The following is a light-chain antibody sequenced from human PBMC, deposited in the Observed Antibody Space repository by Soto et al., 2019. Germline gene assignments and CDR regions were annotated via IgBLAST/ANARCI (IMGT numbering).Light chain of an antibody. Sequence: DIQMTQSPPSLSASLGDSVTITCWASEPITDFLNWYQLKPGKAPRLLTYSASNVQPGVPSRFSGSGYGTDFTLTLSGLQHEDSATYYCQQTFSPFVTFGAGTKVEV. V-gene: IGKV1-39*01. J-gene: IGKJ4*01. CDR2: SAS. CDR3: QQTFSPFVT. CDR1: EPITDF.